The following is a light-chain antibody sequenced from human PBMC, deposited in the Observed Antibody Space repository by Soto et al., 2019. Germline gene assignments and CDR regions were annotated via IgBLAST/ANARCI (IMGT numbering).Light chain of an antibody. J-gene: IGKJ4*01. CDR1: QSVSRY. CDR3: QQRGNWPS. Sequence: EIALTQSPATLSLSPGERATLSCRASQSVSRYLAWYQQKPGQAPMLLIYDASNRATGIPARFSGSGSGTDFTLTISSLEPEDFEVYYCQQRGNWPSFGGGTKVEIK. V-gene: IGKV3-11*01. CDR2: DAS.